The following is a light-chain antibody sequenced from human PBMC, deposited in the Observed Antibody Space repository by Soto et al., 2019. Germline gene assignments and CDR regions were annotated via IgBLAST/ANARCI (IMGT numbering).Light chain of an antibody. CDR3: SSYAGGVV. J-gene: IGLJ2*01. CDR1: SSDVGNYNI. CDR2: EGS. V-gene: IGLV2-23*01. Sequence: QSALTTPASVSGSPGQSITISCTRASSDVGNYNIVSWYQHQPGKSPKLIIFEGSERPSGISNRFSGSKSGNTASLTISGLQAEDEADYYCSSYAGGVVFGGGTKLTVL.